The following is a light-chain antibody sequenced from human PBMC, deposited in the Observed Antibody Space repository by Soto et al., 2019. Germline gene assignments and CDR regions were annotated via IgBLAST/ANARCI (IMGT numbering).Light chain of an antibody. CDR1: SSDVCGYNY. CDR2: EVS. J-gene: IGLJ3*02. Sequence: QSALTQPASESGSPGQSITISCTGTSSDVCGYNYVSWYQQHPGKAPKLMIYEVSNRPSGVSNRFSGSKSGNTASLAISGLQAEDEADYYCTSYTSSSTWVFGGGTKLTVL. V-gene: IGLV2-14*01. CDR3: TSYTSSSTWV.